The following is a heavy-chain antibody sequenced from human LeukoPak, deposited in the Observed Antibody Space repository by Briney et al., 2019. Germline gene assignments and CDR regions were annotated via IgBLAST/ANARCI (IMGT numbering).Heavy chain of an antibody. CDR1: GYIFSDYY. Sequence: ASVTVCFTGAGYIFSDYYMHWVRQAPGQGLEWLGWINPKSGAADYSQQFRGRGTMTRDTSINTDYMEMKRVTSDDTAVYYCARGAEAETSPLDFWGQGTLVIVS. D-gene: IGHD6-13*01. V-gene: IGHV1-2*02. CDR3: ARGAEAETSPLDF. J-gene: IGHJ4*02. CDR2: INPKSGAA.